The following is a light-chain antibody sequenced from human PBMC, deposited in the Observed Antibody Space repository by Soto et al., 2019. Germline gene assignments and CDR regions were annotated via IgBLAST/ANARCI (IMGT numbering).Light chain of an antibody. J-gene: IGKJ1*01. V-gene: IGKV4-1*01. CDR2: WAS. Sequence: DIVMTQSPDSLAVSLGERATINCKSSQSVLYNSNNKNYLAWYQQRPGQLPKLLIYWASTRESGVPDRFSGRGSGTDFTLTISSLQAEDGAVYYCQQYYSTLWTFGEGTKVEIK. CDR1: QSVLYNSNNKNY. CDR3: QQYYSTLWT.